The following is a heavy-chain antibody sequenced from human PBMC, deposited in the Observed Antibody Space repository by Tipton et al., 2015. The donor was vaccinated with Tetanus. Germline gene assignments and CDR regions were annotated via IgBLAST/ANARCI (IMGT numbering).Heavy chain of an antibody. CDR3: ARDRGDYIYYGMDV. CDR2: IDPNSGGT. Sequence: QMQLVQSGAEVKKPGASVKVSCKASGYTFTGYYMYWVQQAPGQGLEWMGWIDPNSGGTVYAQKFQGRVTMTRDTSISTAYMELRSLRSDDTAVYYCARDRGDYIYYGMDVWGPGTTVTVS. D-gene: IGHD3-22*01. CDR1: GYTFTGYY. J-gene: IGHJ6*02. V-gene: IGHV1-2*02.